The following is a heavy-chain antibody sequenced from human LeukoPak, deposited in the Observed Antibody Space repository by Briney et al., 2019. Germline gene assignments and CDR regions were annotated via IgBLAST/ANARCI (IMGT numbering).Heavy chain of an antibody. D-gene: IGHD3-22*01. CDR2: IFSNDEK. J-gene: IGHJ3*02. Sequence: SGPTLVNPTETLTLTCTVSGFSLSNARMGVSWIRQPPGKALEWLAHIFSNDEKSYSTSLKSRLTISKDTSKSQVVLTMTNMDPVDTATYYCARIPVDYDSKWGAFDIWGQGTMVTVSS. V-gene: IGHV2-26*01. CDR1: GFSLSNARMG. CDR3: ARIPVDYDSKWGAFDI.